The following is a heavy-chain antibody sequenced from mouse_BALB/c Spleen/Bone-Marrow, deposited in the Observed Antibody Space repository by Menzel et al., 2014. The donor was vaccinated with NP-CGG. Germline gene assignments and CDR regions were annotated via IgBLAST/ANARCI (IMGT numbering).Heavy chain of an antibody. Sequence: QVQLQQSGAELARPGASVKLSCKASGYTFTSYWMQWVKQRPGQGLEWIGAIYPRDGDTRYTQKFKGKATLTADKSSSTAYMQLSSLASEDSAVYYCARGDRCDGRSWFAYWGQGTLVTVSA. V-gene: IGHV1-87*01. CDR3: ARGDRCDGRSWFAY. CDR1: GYTFTSYW. CDR2: IYPRDGDT. J-gene: IGHJ3*01. D-gene: IGHD2-14*01.